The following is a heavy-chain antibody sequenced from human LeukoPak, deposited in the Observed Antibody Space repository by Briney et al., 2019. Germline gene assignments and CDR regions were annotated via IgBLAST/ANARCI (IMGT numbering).Heavy chain of an antibody. D-gene: IGHD4-17*01. J-gene: IGHJ4*02. CDR3: ARLKYWVTKVEPYFDY. Sequence: ASVKVSCKASGYTFTGYYIHWVRQAPGQGLEWMGIINPSGGSTSYAQKFQGRVTMTRDTSTSTVYMELSSLRSEDTAVYYCARLKYWVTKVEPYFDYWGQGTLVTVSS. CDR2: INPSGGST. CDR1: GYTFTGYY. V-gene: IGHV1-46*01.